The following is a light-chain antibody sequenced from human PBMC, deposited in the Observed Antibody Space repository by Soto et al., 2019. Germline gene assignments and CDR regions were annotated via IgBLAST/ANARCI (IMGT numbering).Light chain of an antibody. Sequence: QPVLTQPPSASGTPGQRVTISCSGSSSNIGSNTVNWYQQLPGTAPKLHIYSDNQRPSGVPDRFSVSKSGTSVSLAISGLQSDDEADYYCAAWDDSLNGLVFGGGTKVTVL. CDR1: SSNIGSNT. CDR3: AAWDDSLNGLV. J-gene: IGLJ2*01. V-gene: IGLV1-44*01. CDR2: SDN.